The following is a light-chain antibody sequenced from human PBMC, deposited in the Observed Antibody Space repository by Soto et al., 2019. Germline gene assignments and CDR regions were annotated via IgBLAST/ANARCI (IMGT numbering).Light chain of an antibody. J-gene: IGLJ1*01. Sequence: QSALTQPASVSGSPGQSITISCTGTSSDVGGYDYVSWYQQHPGKAPKLMIYEVSKRPSGVPDRFSGSKSGNTASLTVSGLQAEDEADYYCISYAGSSNVFGTGTKLTVL. V-gene: IGLV2-8*01. CDR2: EVS. CDR1: SSDVGGYDY. CDR3: ISYAGSSNV.